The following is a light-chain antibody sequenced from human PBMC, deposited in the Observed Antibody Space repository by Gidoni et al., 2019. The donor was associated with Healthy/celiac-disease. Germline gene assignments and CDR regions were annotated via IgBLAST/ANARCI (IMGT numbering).Light chain of an antibody. V-gene: IGKV3-20*01. Sequence: IVLTQSQGTLSLSPGERATLSCRASQSVSSSYLAWYQQKPGQAPRLLIYGASSRATGIPDRFSGSGSGTDFTLTISRLEPEDFAVYYCQQDGSSPLTFGGGTKVEIK. CDR3: QQDGSSPLT. CDR2: GAS. CDR1: QSVSSSY. J-gene: IGKJ4*01.